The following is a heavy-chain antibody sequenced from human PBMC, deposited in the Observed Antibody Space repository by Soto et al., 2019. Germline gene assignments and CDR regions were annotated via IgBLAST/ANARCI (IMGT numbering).Heavy chain of an antibody. CDR1: GFTFSDYY. Sequence: GGSLRLSCAASGFTFSDYYMSWIRQAPGKGLEWVSYISSSGSTIYYADSVKGRFTISRDNAKNSLYLQMNSLRAEDTAVYYCSVLEWLLMTFGYWGQGTLVTVSS. V-gene: IGHV3-11*01. D-gene: IGHD3-3*01. J-gene: IGHJ4*02. CDR2: ISSSGSTI. CDR3: SVLEWLLMTFGY.